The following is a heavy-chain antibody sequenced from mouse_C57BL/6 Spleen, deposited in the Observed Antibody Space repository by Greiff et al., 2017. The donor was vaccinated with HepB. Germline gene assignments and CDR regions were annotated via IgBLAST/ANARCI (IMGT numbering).Heavy chain of an antibody. CDR1: GYAFSSSW. D-gene: IGHD1-1*01. CDR2: IYPGDGDT. Sequence: QVQLQQSGPELVKPGASVKISCKASGYAFSSSWMNWVKQRPGKGLEWIGRIYPGDGDTNYNGKFKGKATLTADKSSSTAYMQLSSLTSEDSAVYFCARSRYGSSMYYFDYWGQGTTLTVSS. V-gene: IGHV1-82*01. J-gene: IGHJ2*01. CDR3: ARSRYGSSMYYFDY.